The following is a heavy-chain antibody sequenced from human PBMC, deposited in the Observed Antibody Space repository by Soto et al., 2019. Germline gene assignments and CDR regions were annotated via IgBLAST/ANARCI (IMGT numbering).Heavy chain of an antibody. CDR3: ARGEQYSGRIFDY. V-gene: IGHV6-1*01. Sequence: PSQTLSLTCAITGDSVSSNSAGWSWVRQSPSRGLEWLGRTYYRSKWYYEYAVSVRGRIAINPDTSKNQYSLQLNSVTPEDTAVYFCARGEQYSGRIFDYWGQGTLVTVSS. CDR1: GDSVSSNSAG. D-gene: IGHD1-26*01. J-gene: IGHJ4*01. CDR2: TYYRSKWYY.